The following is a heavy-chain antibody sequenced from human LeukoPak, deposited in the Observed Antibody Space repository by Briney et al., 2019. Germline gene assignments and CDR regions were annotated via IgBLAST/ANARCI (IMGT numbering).Heavy chain of an antibody. CDR1: GGSISSYY. CDR3: ARHKGGTTYDY. J-gene: IGHJ4*02. V-gene: IGHV4-59*08. CDR2: ISYSGST. D-gene: IGHD1-7*01. Sequence: SETLSLTCTVSGGSISSYYWSWIRQPPGKGLEWIGYISYSGSTNYNASLQSRVTMSVDMSQNEFSLKVRSVTAADTAVYYCARHKGGTTYDYWGQGTLVTVSS.